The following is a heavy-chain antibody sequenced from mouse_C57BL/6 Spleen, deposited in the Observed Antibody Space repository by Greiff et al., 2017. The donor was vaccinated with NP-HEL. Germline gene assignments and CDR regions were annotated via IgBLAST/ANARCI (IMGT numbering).Heavy chain of an antibody. V-gene: IGHV5-6*01. Sequence: EVMLVESGGDLVKPGGSLKLSCAASGFTFSSYGMSWVRQTPDKRLEWVATISSGGSYTYYPDSVKGRFTISRDNAKNTLYLQMSSLKSEDTAMYYCARHEDSWGQGTLVTVSA. CDR1: GFTFSSYG. CDR3: ARHEDS. CDR2: ISSGGSYT. J-gene: IGHJ3*01.